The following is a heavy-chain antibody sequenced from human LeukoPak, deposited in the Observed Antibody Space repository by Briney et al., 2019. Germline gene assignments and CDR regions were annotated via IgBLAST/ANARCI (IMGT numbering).Heavy chain of an antibody. J-gene: IGHJ3*02. CDR2: ICVGADCA. CDR1: GFTFSSYA. Sequence: PGGSLRLSCAASGFTFSSYAMSWVRQAPRKGLEWVSVICVGADCAYYADSVKGRFTVSRDDSKNTLYLQMDSLRAEDTAVYYCVKSPCQLCPSTSDIWGQGTVVTVSS. D-gene: IGHD2-2*01. V-gene: IGHV3-23*01. CDR3: VKSPCQLCPSTSDI.